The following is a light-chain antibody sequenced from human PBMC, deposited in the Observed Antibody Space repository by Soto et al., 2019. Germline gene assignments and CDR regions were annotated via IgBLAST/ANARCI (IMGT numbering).Light chain of an antibody. CDR3: SSYTSTITVL. CDR1: SSDVGNY. CDR2: DVS. J-gene: IGLJ2*01. Sequence: QSALTQPASVSGSPGQSITISCTGTSSDVGNYVSWYQQHPGKAPKLMIHDVSDRPSGVSNRFSGSKSGNTASLTISGLQSDDEADYYCSSYTSTITVLFGGGTKLTVL. V-gene: IGLV2-14*03.